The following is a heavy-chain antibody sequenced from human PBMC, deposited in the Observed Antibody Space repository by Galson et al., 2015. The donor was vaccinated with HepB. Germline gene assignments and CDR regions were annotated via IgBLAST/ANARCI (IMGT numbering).Heavy chain of an antibody. CDR1: GYTFTGYY. CDR3: ARPKGNPGSYYYYYMDV. J-gene: IGHJ6*03. CDR2: INPNSGGT. V-gene: IGHV1-2*02. Sequence: SVKVSCKASGYTFTGYYMHWVRQAPGQGLEWMGWINPNSGGTNYAQKFQGRVTMTRDTSISTAYMELSRLRSDDTAVYYCARPKGNPGSYYYYYMDVWGKGTTVTVSS.